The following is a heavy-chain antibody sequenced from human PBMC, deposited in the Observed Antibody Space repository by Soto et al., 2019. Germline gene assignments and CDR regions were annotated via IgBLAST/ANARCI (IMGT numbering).Heavy chain of an antibody. CDR2: ISAYNGNT. J-gene: IGHJ4*02. CDR3: ARVGYYYDSSGSEVWPFDY. CDR1: GYTFTSYG. V-gene: IGHV1-18*01. D-gene: IGHD3-22*01. Sequence: QVQLVQSGAEVKKPGASVKVSCKASGYTFTSYGISWVRQAPGQGLEWMGWISAYNGNTNYAQKLQGRVTMTTDPSTSTAYMELRSLRSDDTAVYYCARVGYYYDSSGSEVWPFDYWGQGTLITVSS.